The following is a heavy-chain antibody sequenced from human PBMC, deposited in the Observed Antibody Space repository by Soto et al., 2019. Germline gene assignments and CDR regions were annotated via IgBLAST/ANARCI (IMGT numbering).Heavy chain of an antibody. Sequence: GGSLRLSCAASGFTFSSYGMHWVRQAPGKGLEWVAVIWYDGSNKYYADSVKGRFTISRDNSKNTLYLQMNSLRAEDTAVYYCARSPEIYDYIWGSYRYTGFCDYWGQGTLVTVSS. CDR2: IWYDGSNK. D-gene: IGHD3-16*02. J-gene: IGHJ4*02. V-gene: IGHV3-33*01. CDR1: GFTFSSYG. CDR3: ARSPEIYDYIWGSYRYTGFCDY.